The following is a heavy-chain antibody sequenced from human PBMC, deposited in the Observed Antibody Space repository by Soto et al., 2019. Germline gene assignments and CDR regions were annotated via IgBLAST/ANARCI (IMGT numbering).Heavy chain of an antibody. CDR2: IYPSGST. CDR3: VRGRSYSVYDF. D-gene: IGHD5-12*01. CDR1: GGSISGHS. V-gene: IGHV4-4*07. Sequence: SETLSLTCTVSGGSISGHSWIWIRQPAGKGLEWIGHIYPSGSTSYHPSLRSRVTMSLGTSSNQIFLNLTSVTAADTAVFYCVRGRSYSVYDFWGPGTLVTVSS. J-gene: IGHJ4*02.